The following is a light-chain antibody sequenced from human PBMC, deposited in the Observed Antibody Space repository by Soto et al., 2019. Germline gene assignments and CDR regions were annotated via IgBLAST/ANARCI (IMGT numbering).Light chain of an antibody. CDR2: SNN. CDR3: AAWDDSLNGYV. Sequence: QSGPTYLPPASRTPGQRVTISCSGSSPNIGSNTVDWYHQLPGTAPKLVIYSNNQRPSGVPDGFSGSKSGTSASLAISGLQSEDEADYYCAAWDDSLNGYVFGAGTKVTGL. CDR1: SPNIGSNT. V-gene: IGLV1-44*01. J-gene: IGLJ1*01.